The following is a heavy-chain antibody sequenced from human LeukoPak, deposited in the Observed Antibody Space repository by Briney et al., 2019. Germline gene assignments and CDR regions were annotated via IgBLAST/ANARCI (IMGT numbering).Heavy chain of an antibody. CDR3: AKDYEPLVGVHRWGDWFDP. J-gene: IGHJ5*02. CDR1: GFTFSSFA. V-gene: IGHV3-23*01. CDR2: MSGSGGMT. Sequence: GGSLRLSCAASGFTFSSFAMSWVRQAPGEGLEWVSAMSGSGGMTYSADSVKGRFTISRDNSKNTLYLQMNSLRAEDTAVYYCAKDYEPLVGVHRWGDWFDPWGQGTLVTVSS. D-gene: IGHD1-26*01.